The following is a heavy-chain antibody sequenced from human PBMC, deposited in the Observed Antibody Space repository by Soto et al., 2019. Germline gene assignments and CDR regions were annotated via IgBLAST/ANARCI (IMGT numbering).Heavy chain of an antibody. D-gene: IGHD2-2*01. CDR1: GGSISSYY. CDR2: IYYSGST. V-gene: IGHV4-59*01. Sequence: LSLTCTVSGGSISSYYWSWIRQPPGKGLGWIGYIYYSGSTNYNPSLKSRVTISVDTSKNQFSLKLSSVTAADTAVYYCARGVGYCSSTSCRGLRNDYWGQGTLVTV. J-gene: IGHJ4*02. CDR3: ARGVGYCSSTSCRGLRNDY.